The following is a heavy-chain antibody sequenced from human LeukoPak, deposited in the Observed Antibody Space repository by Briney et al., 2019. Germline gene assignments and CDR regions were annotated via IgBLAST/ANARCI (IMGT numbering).Heavy chain of an antibody. J-gene: IGHJ4*02. D-gene: IGHD6-19*01. V-gene: IGHV3-30*18. CDR2: ISYDGSNE. CDR1: GFTFSSYG. Sequence: GGSLRLSCSASGFTFSSYGMHWVRQAPGKGLEWVSVISYDGSNEYYADSVKGRFTISRDNSKNTLYLQMNSLRAEDTAVYYCAQGGFSSGWFGYWGQGTLVTVSS. CDR3: AQGGFSSGWFGY.